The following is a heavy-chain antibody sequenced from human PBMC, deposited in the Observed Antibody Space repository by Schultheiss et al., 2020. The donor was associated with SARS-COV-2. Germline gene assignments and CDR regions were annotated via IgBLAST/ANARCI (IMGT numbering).Heavy chain of an antibody. J-gene: IGHJ4*02. CDR3: ARGLLVPAAKY. CDR1: GFTFSSYG. V-gene: IGHV3-33*01. Sequence: GGSLRLSCAASGFTFSSYGMHWVRQAPGKGLEWVAVIWYDGSNNYYADSVKGRFPISKDNSKNTLYLQMNSLRAEDTAVYYCARGLLVPAAKYWGQGTLVTVSS. CDR2: IWYDGSNN. D-gene: IGHD2-2*01.